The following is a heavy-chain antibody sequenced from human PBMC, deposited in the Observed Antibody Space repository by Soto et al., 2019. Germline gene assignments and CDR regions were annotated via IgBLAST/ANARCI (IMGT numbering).Heavy chain of an antibody. Sequence: SETLSLTCSVSGGSISSSSYYWGWIRQPPGKGLEWIGSIYYSGSTYYNPSLKSRVTISVDTSKNQFSLKLSSVTAADTAVYYCARLHSSSWYWEGQNNWFDSWGQGTLVTVSS. V-gene: IGHV4-39*07. J-gene: IGHJ5*01. CDR2: IYYSGST. D-gene: IGHD6-13*01. CDR3: ARLHSSSWYWEGQNNWFDS. CDR1: GGSISSSSYY.